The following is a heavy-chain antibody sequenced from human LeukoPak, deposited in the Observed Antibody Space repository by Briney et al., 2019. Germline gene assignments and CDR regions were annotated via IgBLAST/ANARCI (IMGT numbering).Heavy chain of an antibody. CDR3: AKDSMVAATRDYFDY. CDR2: ISGSGGST. D-gene: IGHD2-15*01. V-gene: IGHV3-23*01. J-gene: IGHJ4*02. CDR1: GFTFSSYA. Sequence: GGSLRLSCAASGFTFSSYAMSWVRQAPGKGLEWVSAISGSGGSTYYADSVKGRFTISRDNSKNTLYLQMNILRAEDTAVYYCAKDSMVAATRDYFDYWGQGTQVTVSS.